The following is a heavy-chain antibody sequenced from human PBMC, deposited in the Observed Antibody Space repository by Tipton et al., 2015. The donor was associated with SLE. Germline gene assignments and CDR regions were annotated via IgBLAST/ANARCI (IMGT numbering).Heavy chain of an antibody. CDR3: ARGDCSSTSCYKGPGVDAFDI. Sequence: TLSLTCTVSGGSISSSSYYWGWIRQPPGKGLEWIGSIYYSGSTYYNPSLKSRVTISVDTSKSQFSRKLSSVTAADTAVYYCARGDCSSTSCYKGPGVDAFDIWGQGTMVTVSS. J-gene: IGHJ3*02. CDR1: GGSISSSSYY. CDR2: IYYSGST. V-gene: IGHV4-39*01. D-gene: IGHD2-2*02.